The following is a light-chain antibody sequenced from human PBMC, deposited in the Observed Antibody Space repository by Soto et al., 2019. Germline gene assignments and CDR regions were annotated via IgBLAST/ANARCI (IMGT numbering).Light chain of an antibody. V-gene: IGKV3-20*01. J-gene: IGKJ1*01. CDR2: GAS. CDR1: QRVSSSY. Sequence: EIVMTQSPATLSGSPGERATLSCRASQRVSSSYLAWYQQKPGQAPRLLIYGASSRATGIPDRFSGSGSGTDFTLTISRLEPEDFAVYYCQQYGSSPLWTFGQGTKVDI. CDR3: QQYGSSPLWT.